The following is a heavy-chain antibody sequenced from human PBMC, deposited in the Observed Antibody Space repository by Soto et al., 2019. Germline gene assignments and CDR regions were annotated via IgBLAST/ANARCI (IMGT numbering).Heavy chain of an antibody. V-gene: IGHV2-5*02. D-gene: IGHD1-1*01. J-gene: IGHJ6*02. CDR3: AHSTYWNDPGSYYYYYGMDV. CDR2: IYWADDK. Sequence: QITLKESGPTLVKPTQTLTLTCTFSGFSLSTSGVGVGWIRQPPGKALEWLALIYWADDKRYSPSLKSRLTITKDTSKNQVVLTMTNMDPVDTATYYGAHSTYWNDPGSYYYYYGMDVWGQGTTVTVSS. CDR1: GFSLSTSGVG.